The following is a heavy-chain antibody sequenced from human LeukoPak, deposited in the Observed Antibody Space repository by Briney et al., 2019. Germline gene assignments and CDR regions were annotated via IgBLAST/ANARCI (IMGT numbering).Heavy chain of an antibody. CDR3: ARDRAERNWTYHTLFDS. J-gene: IGHJ4*02. D-gene: IGHD1-7*01. V-gene: IGHV3-74*01. CDR1: GFTFGDYW. Sequence: PGGSLRLSCAASGFTFGDYWMHWGRQPPGKGLVWVSRINGDERSRAYADSVKGRFTISRDNSKNTLYLQMNSLRVEDTGTYYCARDRAERNWTYHTLFDSWGQGTPVTVSS. CDR2: INGDERSR.